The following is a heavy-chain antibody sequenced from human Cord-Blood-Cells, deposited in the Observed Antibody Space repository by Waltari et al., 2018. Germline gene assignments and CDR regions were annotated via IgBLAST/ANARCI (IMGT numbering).Heavy chain of an antibody. V-gene: IGHV1-2*02. J-gene: IGHJ3*02. CDR2: INPNSGGT. D-gene: IGHD3-22*01. CDR3: ASYDSSDAFDI. CDR1: GSTFRGYS. Sequence: QVQLVQPGVEGTTPGASVEVSCKASGSTFRGYSLHSVRQALGQGLEWMGWINPNSGGTNYAQKFQGRVTMTRDTSISTAYMELSRLRSDDTAVYYCASYDSSDAFDIWGQGTMVTVSS.